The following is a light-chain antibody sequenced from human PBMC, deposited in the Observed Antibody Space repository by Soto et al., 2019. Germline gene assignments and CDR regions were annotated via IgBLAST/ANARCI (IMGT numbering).Light chain of an antibody. CDR3: ASYSGTNSWF. CDR1: NTDLSNYDS. J-gene: IGLJ2*01. Sequence: QSALTQPASVSGFRGQAITISCTGANTDLSNYDSVSWYQQRPGNAPKLILLEVTKRPSGISSRFCGYKSDTAASLTISRLHDDDETFYHSASYSGTNSWFFGGGTKLNVL. V-gene: IGLV2-14*01. CDR2: EVT.